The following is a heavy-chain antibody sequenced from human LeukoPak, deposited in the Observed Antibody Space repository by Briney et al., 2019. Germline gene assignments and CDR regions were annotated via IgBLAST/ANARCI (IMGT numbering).Heavy chain of an antibody. Sequence: GGSLRLSCSASGFTFSTFPMHWVRQAPGKGLEYFSAISRNGDTTYYADSVKGRFTISRDNSKNTLYLQMSSLRPEDTAVYYCVKALTDDAFDIWGQGTMVTVSS. CDR1: GFTFSTFP. V-gene: IGHV3-64D*06. J-gene: IGHJ3*02. CDR3: VKALTDDAFDI. CDR2: ISRNGDTT.